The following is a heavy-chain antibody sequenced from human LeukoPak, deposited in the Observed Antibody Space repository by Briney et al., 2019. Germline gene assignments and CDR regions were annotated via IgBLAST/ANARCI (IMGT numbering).Heavy chain of an antibody. CDR2: ITYDGITT. J-gene: IGHJ4*02. Sequence: GTSLRLSCAASGFTLSSCGMHWVRQAPGKGLEGVAVITYDGITTYFDDSVKGRFTITRDTSKSMLYLQMNSLRLEDTAVYYCVKEQSSGNYRTADFWGQGTLVTVSS. CDR3: VKEQSSGNYRTADF. CDR1: GFTLSSCG. D-gene: IGHD3-10*01. V-gene: IGHV3-30*18.